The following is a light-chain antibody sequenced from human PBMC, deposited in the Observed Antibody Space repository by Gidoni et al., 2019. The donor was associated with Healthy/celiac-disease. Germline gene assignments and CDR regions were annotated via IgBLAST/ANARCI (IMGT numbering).Light chain of an antibody. J-gene: IGLJ3*02. V-gene: IGLV9-49*01. CDR1: SGYSNYK. CDR3: GADHGSGSNFVKV. CDR2: VGTGGIVG. Sequence: QPVLTQPPSASASLGASVTPTCPLSSGYSNYKVDWYQQRPGKGPRFVMRVGTGGIVGSKGDGIPDRFSVLGSGLNRYLTIKNIQEEDESDYHCGADHGSGSNFVKVFGGGTKLTVL.